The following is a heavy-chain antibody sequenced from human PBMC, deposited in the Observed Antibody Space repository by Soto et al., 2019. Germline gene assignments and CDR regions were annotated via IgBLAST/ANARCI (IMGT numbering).Heavy chain of an antibody. D-gene: IGHD3-22*01. CDR1: GFTVSSNY. CDR2: IYSGGST. Sequence: EVQLVESGGGLLQPGGSLRLSCAASGFTVSSNYMSWVRQAPGKGLEWVSVIYSGGSTYYADSVQGRFTISRDNPKNTLYLQMNSLRAEDTAVYYCARDRVESGYPEYFQHWGQGTLVTVSS. J-gene: IGHJ1*01. CDR3: ARDRVESGYPEYFQH. V-gene: IGHV3-53*01.